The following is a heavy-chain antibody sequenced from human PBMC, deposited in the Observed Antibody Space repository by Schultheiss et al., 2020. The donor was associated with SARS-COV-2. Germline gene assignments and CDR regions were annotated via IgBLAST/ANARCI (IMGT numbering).Heavy chain of an antibody. CDR1: GGSFSGYY. Sequence: SETLSLTCAVYGGSFSGYYWGWIRQPPGKGLEWIGSIYYSGSTYYNPSLKSRVTISVDTSKNQFSLKLSSVTAADTAVYYCARSHGWGGYYLPSYFDYWGQGTLVTVSS. J-gene: IGHJ4*02. V-gene: IGHV4-39*01. CDR3: ARSHGWGGYYLPSYFDY. D-gene: IGHD3-3*01. CDR2: IYYSGST.